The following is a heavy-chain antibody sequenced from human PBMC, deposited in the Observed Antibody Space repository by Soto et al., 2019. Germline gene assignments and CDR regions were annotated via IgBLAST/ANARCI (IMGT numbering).Heavy chain of an antibody. J-gene: IGHJ6*02. CDR2: INAGNRYT. V-gene: IGHV1-3*01. Sequence: GASVKVSCKASGYTFSSYGMHWVRQAPGQRLEWMGWINAGNRYTKYSQKFQGRATITRDTSASTAYLELTSLRSEDTAVYYCARCHFSVGILTGYYNDYYYNGMDVWGQGTTVTVS. D-gene: IGHD3-9*01. CDR3: ARCHFSVGILTGYYNDYYYNGMDV. CDR1: GYTFSSYG.